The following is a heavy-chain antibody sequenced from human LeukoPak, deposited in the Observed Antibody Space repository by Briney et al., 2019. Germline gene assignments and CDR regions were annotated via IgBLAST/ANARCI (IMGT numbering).Heavy chain of an antibody. CDR1: GGSISSNNW. D-gene: IGHD4-17*01. CDR3: ARVHGAYEDS. J-gene: IGHJ4*02. Sequence: PSETLSLTCVDSGGSISSNNWWSWVRQPPGKGLEWIGEIYHSGSTNYNPSLKSRLTISVDKSKNQFSLKLRSVTAADTAAYYCARVHGAYEDSWGQGTLVTVSS. V-gene: IGHV4-4*02. CDR2: IYHSGST.